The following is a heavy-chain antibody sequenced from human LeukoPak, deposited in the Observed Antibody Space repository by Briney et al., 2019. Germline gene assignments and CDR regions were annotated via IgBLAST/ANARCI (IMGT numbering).Heavy chain of an antibody. D-gene: IGHD5-18*01. CDR2: IYYSGST. CDR3: ARTLYSYGYNWFDP. CDR1: GGSIRSYY. J-gene: IGHJ5*02. V-gene: IGHV4-59*01. Sequence: SETLSLTCTVSGGSIRSYYWSWIRQPPGTGLEWIGYIYYSGSTNYNPSLKSRVTISVDTSKNHFSLKLSSVTAADTAVYYCARTLYSYGYNWFDPWGQGTLVTVSS.